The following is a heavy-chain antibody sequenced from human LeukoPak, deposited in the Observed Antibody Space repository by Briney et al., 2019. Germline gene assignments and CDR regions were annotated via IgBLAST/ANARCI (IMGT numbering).Heavy chain of an antibody. Sequence: SETLSLTCTVSGGSISSSSYYWGWIRQPPGTGLEWIGSIYYSGSTNYNPSLKSRVTISVDTSKNQFSLKLSSVTAADTAVYYCARTKDTPGIAAAGTFGYWGQGTLVTVSS. CDR1: GGSISSSSYY. CDR2: IYYSGST. V-gene: IGHV4-39*07. D-gene: IGHD6-13*01. J-gene: IGHJ4*02. CDR3: ARTKDTPGIAAAGTFGY.